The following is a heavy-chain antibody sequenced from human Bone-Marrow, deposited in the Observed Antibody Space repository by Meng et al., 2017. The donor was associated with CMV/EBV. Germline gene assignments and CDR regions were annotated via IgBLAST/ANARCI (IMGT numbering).Heavy chain of an antibody. J-gene: IGHJ5*02. D-gene: IGHD5-24*01. CDR2: ITDRGST. V-gene: IGHV4-59*03. CDR1: GGSISSHY. CDR3: ARSRDEFSKEFDR. Sequence: SETLSLTCTVSGGSISSHYWSWIRQAPGKGLEWIGYITDRGSTSYNPSLKSRVSILVEADKNQFSLRLTSVTAADTAVFYCARSRDEFSKEFDRWGQG.